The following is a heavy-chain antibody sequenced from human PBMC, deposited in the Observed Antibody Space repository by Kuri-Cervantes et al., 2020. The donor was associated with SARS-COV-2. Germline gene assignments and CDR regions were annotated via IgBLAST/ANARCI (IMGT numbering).Heavy chain of an antibody. V-gene: IGHV4-34*01. CDR3: ARESGGYCSSTSCYFGGWLDP. CDR2: VNHRGST. CDR1: GASFSGYY. J-gene: IGHJ5*02. D-gene: IGHD2-2*01. Sequence: GSLRLSCAFYGASFSGYYWNWIRQSPGKGLEWIGEVNHRGSTNYNPSLKSRVTISVDTSKNQFSLKLSSVTAADTAVYYCARESGGYCSSTSCYFGGWLDPWGQGTLVTVSS.